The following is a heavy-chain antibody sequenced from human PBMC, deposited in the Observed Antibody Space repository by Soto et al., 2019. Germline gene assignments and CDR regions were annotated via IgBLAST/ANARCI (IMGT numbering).Heavy chain of an antibody. D-gene: IGHD6-19*01. Sequence: QVQLEESGGGVVQPGRSLRLSCAASGFTFSSYAMHWVRQAPGKGLEWVAVISYDGSNKYYADSVKGRFTISRDNSKNTLYLQMSSLRAEDTAVYYCAKQWLDGFYYFDYWGQGTLVTVSS. V-gene: IGHV3-30-3*01. CDR2: ISYDGSNK. CDR1: GFTFSSYA. CDR3: AKQWLDGFYYFDY. J-gene: IGHJ4*02.